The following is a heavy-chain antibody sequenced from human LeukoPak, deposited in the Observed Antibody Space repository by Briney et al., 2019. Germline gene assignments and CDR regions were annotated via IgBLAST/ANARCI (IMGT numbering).Heavy chain of an antibody. CDR2: ISGSGGST. J-gene: IGHJ4*02. CDR3: AKDGLQLVLGPSNHDY. D-gene: IGHD6-6*01. Sequence: GGSLRLSCAASGFTFSSYAMSWVRQAPGKGLEWVSAISGSGGSTYYADSVKGRLTISRDNSKNTLYLQMNSLRAEDTAVYYCAKDGLQLVLGPSNHDYWGQGTLVTVSS. V-gene: IGHV3-23*01. CDR1: GFTFSSYA.